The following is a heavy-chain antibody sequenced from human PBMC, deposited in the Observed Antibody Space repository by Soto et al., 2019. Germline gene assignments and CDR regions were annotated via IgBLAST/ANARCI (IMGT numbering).Heavy chain of an antibody. CDR1: GDSFNDYY. CDR3: ARESGVATATLDYYYFYMDV. Sequence: QVQLVQSGAEVRKPGASVTVSCRSSGDSFNDYYIHWVRQAPGQGFEWMGWINPNGGVTKYAQKFQGLASMTRDTSIRTVYMQLSRLRSDDTAVYYCARESGVATATLDYYYFYMDVWGTGTTVTVSS. CDR2: INPNGGVT. J-gene: IGHJ6*03. D-gene: IGHD5-12*01. V-gene: IGHV1-2*04.